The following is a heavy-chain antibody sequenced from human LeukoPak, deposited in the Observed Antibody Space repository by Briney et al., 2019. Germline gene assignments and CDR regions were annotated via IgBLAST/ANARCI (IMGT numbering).Heavy chain of an antibody. CDR2: ISGSGGST. J-gene: IGHJ4*02. V-gene: IGHV3-23*01. Sequence: GGSLRLSCAASGVALSSYAMSWVRQAPGKGLEWVSGISGSGGSTYYADSVKGRFTISRDISKNTLYLQMNSLRAEDTAVYYCATGGSYYYGISGYFFDYWGQVSIVT. D-gene: IGHD3-22*01. CDR1: GVALSSYA. CDR3: ATGGSYYYGISGYFFDY.